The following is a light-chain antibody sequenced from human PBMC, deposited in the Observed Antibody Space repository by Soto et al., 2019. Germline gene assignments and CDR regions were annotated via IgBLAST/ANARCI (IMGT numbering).Light chain of an antibody. CDR1: QNVASY. CDR3: QQRSRWPFT. CDR2: DVS. Sequence: EIVLTQSPATRSLSPGESATLSCRASQNVASYLAWFQQKPGQPPRLLVYDVSTRATGIPARFSGSGSETDFTLTISSLDPEDFAFYYCQQRSRWPFTFGPGTKLDMK. J-gene: IGKJ3*01. V-gene: IGKV3-11*01.